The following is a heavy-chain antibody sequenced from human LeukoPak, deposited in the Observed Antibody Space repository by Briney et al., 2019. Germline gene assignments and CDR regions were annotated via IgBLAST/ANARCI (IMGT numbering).Heavy chain of an antibody. CDR1: GFTFSSYG. Sequence: GGSLRLSCAPSGFTFSSYGMHWVRQAPGKGLEWVAFIRYDGNNKYYADSVKGRFTISRDNSKNTLYLQMNSLRAEDTAVYYCVSGEYYDSSGCDYWGQGTLVTVSS. J-gene: IGHJ4*02. CDR2: IRYDGNNK. V-gene: IGHV3-30*02. D-gene: IGHD3-22*01. CDR3: VSGEYYDSSGCDY.